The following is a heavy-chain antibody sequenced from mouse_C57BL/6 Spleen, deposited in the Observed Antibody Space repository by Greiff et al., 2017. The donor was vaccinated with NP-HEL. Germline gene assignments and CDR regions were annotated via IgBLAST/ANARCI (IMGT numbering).Heavy chain of an antibody. CDR1: GYTFTDYE. J-gene: IGHJ2*01. V-gene: IGHV1-15*01. Sequence: VQLQQSGAELVRPGASVTLSCKASGYTFTDYEMHWVKQTPVHGLEWIGAIDPETGGTAYNQKFKGKAILTADKSSSTAYMELRSLTSEDSAVYYCTRLDTATGTSDYWGQGTTLTVSS. D-gene: IGHD4-1*02. CDR2: IDPETGGT. CDR3: TRLDTATGTSDY.